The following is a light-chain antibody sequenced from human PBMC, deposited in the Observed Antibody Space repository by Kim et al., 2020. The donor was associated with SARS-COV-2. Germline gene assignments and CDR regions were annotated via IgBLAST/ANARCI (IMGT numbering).Light chain of an antibody. Sequence: EIVLTQSPGTLSLSPGERATLSCRASQSVSSSSLAWYQQKPGQAPRLLIYGASSRATGIPDRFSGSGSGTDFTLTISRLEPEDFAVYYCQQYGSSYTFGQETKLEI. J-gene: IGKJ2*01. CDR2: GAS. V-gene: IGKV3-20*01. CDR1: QSVSSSS. CDR3: QQYGSSYT.